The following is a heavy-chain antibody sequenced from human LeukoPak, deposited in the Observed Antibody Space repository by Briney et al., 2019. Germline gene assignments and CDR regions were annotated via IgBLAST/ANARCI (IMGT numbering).Heavy chain of an antibody. CDR2: IKSDGSST. V-gene: IGHV3-74*01. J-gene: IGHJ4*02. CDR3: AKDGTVAGTRGSYFDY. CDR1: GFPFSSYW. D-gene: IGHD6-19*01. Sequence: GGSLRLSCAASGFPFSSYWMHWVRQAPGKGLVWVSRIKSDGSSTTYADSVKGRFTISRDNAKNSLYLQMNSLRAEDMALYYCAKDGTVAGTRGSYFDYWGQGTLVTVSS.